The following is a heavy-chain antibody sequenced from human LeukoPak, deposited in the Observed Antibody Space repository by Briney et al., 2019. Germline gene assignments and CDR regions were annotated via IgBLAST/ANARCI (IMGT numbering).Heavy chain of an antibody. CDR3: HVLLWFGELGNWFDP. D-gene: IGHD3-10*01. V-gene: IGHV1-2*02. J-gene: IGHJ5*02. CDR2: INPNSGGT. Sequence: ASVKVSCKASGYTFTGYYMHWVRQAPGQGLEWMGWINPNSGGTNYAQKFQGRVTMTRDTSISTAYMELSRLRSDDTAVYYCHVLLWFGELGNWFDPWGQGTLVTVSS. CDR1: GYTFTGYY.